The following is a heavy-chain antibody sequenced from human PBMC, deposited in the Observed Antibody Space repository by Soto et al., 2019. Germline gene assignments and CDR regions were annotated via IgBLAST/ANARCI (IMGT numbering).Heavy chain of an antibody. CDR2: IYYSGST. CDR3: ARSGYSYGPNPLLY. J-gene: IGHJ4*02. Sequence: QVQLQESGPGLVKPSQTLSLTCTVSGGSISSGGYYWSWIRQHPGKGLEWIGYIYYSGSTYYNPSLKSRVTIXVXTSXNQFSLKLRSVTAADTAVYYCARSGYSYGPNPLLYWGQGTLVTVSS. D-gene: IGHD5-18*01. V-gene: IGHV4-31*03. CDR1: GGSISSGGYY.